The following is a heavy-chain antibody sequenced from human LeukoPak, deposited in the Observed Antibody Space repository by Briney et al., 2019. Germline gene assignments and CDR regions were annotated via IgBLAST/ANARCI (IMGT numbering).Heavy chain of an antibody. D-gene: IGHD2-2*01. V-gene: IGHV4-59*01. Sequence: PSETLSLTCTVSGGSISSYYWSWIRQPPGKGLEWIGYIYYSGGTKYNPSLKSRVTISIDTSKNQFSLKLSSVTAADTAVYYCARVGNIVVGDYYYMDVWGKGTTVTVSS. J-gene: IGHJ6*03. CDR1: GGSISSYY. CDR2: IYYSGGT. CDR3: ARVGNIVVGDYYYMDV.